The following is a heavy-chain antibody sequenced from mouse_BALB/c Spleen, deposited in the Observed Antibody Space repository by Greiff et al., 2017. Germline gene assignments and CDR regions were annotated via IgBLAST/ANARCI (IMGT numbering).Heavy chain of an antibody. V-gene: IGHV5-6-5*01. J-gene: IGHJ4*01. CDR2: ISSGGST. D-gene: IGHD2-1*01. CDR1: GFTFSSYA. Sequence: DVKLVESGGGLVKPGGSLKLSCAASGFTFSSYAMSWVRQTPEKRLEWVASISSGGSTYYPDSVKGRFTISRDNARNILYLQMSSLRSEDTAMYYCARERSYGNYNYYAMDYWGQGTSVTVSS. CDR3: ARERSYGNYNYYAMDY.